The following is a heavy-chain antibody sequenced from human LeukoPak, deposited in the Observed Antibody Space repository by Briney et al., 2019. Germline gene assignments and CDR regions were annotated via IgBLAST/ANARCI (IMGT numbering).Heavy chain of an antibody. J-gene: IGHJ3*02. CDR3: ARPSPRTPLAFGI. CDR2: IYPGDSDT. D-gene: IGHD2-2*01. Sequence: GESLQISCKGSGYSFTSYWIGWVRQLPGKGLEWMGIIYPGDSDTRYSPSFQGQVTISADKSISTAYLQWSSLKASDTAMYYCARPSPRTPLAFGIWGQGTMVTVSS. CDR1: GYSFTSYW. V-gene: IGHV5-51*01.